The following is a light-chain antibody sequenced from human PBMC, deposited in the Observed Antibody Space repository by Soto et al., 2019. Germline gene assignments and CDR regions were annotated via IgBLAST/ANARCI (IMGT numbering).Light chain of an antibody. CDR2: AAS. V-gene: IGKV1-39*01. J-gene: IGKJ4*01. CDR1: QSISSY. CDR3: QQSYTTPLT. Sequence: DIQMTQSPSSLSASVGDRVTITCRVSQSISSYLNWYQQKPGKAPNLLIYAASTLQSGVPSRFSGSGSGTDFTLTIRSLQPEDFATYYCQQSYTTPLTFGGGTKVEIK.